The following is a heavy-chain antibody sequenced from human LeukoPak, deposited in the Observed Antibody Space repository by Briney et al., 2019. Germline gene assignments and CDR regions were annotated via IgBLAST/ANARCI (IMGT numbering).Heavy chain of an antibody. D-gene: IGHD4-17*01. CDR2: INHSGST. CDR1: GGSFSGYY. Sequence: SETLSLTCAVYGGSFSGYYWNWIRQSPGKGLEWIGEINHSGSTNYNPSFKSRVTISLDTSNNQFSLKLSSVTAADTAVYYCARRPTGIDYWGQGTLVTVSS. V-gene: IGHV4-34*01. J-gene: IGHJ4*02. CDR3: ARRPTGIDY.